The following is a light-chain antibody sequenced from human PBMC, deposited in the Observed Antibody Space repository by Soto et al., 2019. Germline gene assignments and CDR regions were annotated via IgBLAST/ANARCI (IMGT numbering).Light chain of an antibody. J-gene: IGKJ5*01. CDR2: NAS. CDR3: QQRSNWPIT. V-gene: IGKV3-11*01. CDR1: QSVSSY. Sequence: EIVLTQSPAALSLPPGRITTRSCRASQSVSSYLAWYQQKPGQAPRLLIYNASNRATGIPARFSGSGSGTDFTLTISSLEPEDFALYYCQQRSNWPITFGQGNDWRL.